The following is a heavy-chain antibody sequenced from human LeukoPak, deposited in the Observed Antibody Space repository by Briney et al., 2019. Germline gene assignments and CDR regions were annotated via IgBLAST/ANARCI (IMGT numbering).Heavy chain of an antibody. CDR3: AHTLGASGSYYNLKPHPFDY. V-gene: IGHV3-30-3*01. CDR2: ISYDGSNK. Sequence: GRSLRLSCAASGFTFSSCAMHWVRQAPGKGLEWVAVISYDGSNKYYADSVKGRFTISRDNSKNTLYLQMNSLRAEDTAVYYCAHTLGASGSYYNLKPHPFDYWGQGTLVTVSS. D-gene: IGHD3-10*01. CDR1: GFTFSSCA. J-gene: IGHJ4*02.